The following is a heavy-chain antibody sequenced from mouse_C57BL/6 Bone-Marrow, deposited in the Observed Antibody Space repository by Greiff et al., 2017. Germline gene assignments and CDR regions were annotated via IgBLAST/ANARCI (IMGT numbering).Heavy chain of an antibody. V-gene: IGHV5-15*01. CDR2: ISNLAYSI. D-gene: IGHD1-1*01. J-gene: IGHJ1*03. Sequence: EVKLVESGGGLVQPGGSLKLSCAASGFTFSDYGMAWVRQAPRTGPEWVAFISNLAYSIYYADTVTGRFTISRENAKNTLYLEMSSLRSEDTAMYYCARLTTVVATEWYFDVWGTGTTVTVSS. CDR1: GFTFSDYG. CDR3: ARLTTVVATEWYFDV.